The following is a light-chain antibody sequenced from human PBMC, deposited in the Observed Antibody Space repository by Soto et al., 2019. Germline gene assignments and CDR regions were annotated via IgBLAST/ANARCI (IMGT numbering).Light chain of an antibody. V-gene: IGKV1-5*01. CDR2: DAS. J-gene: IGKJ1*01. CDR1: QTITTW. Sequence: DIRVTQSPPTLSASVGDRVTITCRASQTITTWMAWYQQTPGKAPKLLVYDASTLQSGVATRFSGSGSGTEFTLIISGLQPEDSATYYCQQYTNTNNPWMFGQGTKVDIK. CDR3: QQYTNTNNPWM.